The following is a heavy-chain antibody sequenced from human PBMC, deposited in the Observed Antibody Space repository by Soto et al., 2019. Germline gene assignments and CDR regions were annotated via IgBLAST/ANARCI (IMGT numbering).Heavy chain of an antibody. D-gene: IGHD2-2*01. CDR1: GFTFSSYG. Sequence: GGSLRPSCAASGFTFSSYGMHWVRQGPGKGLEWVAVISYDGSNKYYADSVKGRFTISRDNAKSSLYLQMNSLRAEDTAVFHCARVGHDCSSSSCYLVYYYMDVWGKGTTVTMSS. CDR3: ARVGHDCSSSSCYLVYYYMDV. V-gene: IGHV3-30*03. CDR2: ISYDGSNK. J-gene: IGHJ6*03.